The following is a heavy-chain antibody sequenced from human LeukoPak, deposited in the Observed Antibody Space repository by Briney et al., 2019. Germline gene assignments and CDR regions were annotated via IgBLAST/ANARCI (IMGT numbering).Heavy chain of an antibody. V-gene: IGHV3-49*03. Sequence: GGSLRLSCTASGFTFGDYTMSWFRQAPGKGLEWVGFIRSKAYGGTIEYAASVKGRFTISRDDSKSIAYLQMNSLKTEDTAVYYCTTEGYNWNYPFADYWGQGTLVTVSS. J-gene: IGHJ4*02. CDR3: TTEGYNWNYPFADY. CDR1: GFTFGDYT. D-gene: IGHD1-7*01. CDR2: IRSKAYGGTI.